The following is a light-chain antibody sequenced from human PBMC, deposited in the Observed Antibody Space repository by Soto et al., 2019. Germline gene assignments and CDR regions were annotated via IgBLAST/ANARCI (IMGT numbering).Light chain of an antibody. CDR1: QSVSSN. Sequence: ELVMTQSPATLSVSPGERATLSCRASQSVSSNLAWYQQKPGQAPRLLIYGASSRATGIPHRFSGSGSGTDFTLTISRLEPEDFAVYYCQQYGSSPWTFGQGTKVDIK. CDR2: GAS. CDR3: QQYGSSPWT. J-gene: IGKJ1*01. V-gene: IGKV3-20*01.